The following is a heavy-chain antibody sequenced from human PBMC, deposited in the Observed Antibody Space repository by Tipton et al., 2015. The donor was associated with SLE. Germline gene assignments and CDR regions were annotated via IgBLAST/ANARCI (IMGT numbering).Heavy chain of an antibody. V-gene: IGHV4-59*01. J-gene: IGHJ6*03. Sequence: TLSLTCTVSGDSISTYYWSWIRQPPGKGLEWIGYISYSGSTNYNPSLKSRVTISVDTSKNLFSLKLSSVTAADTAVYYCARDQVGYSGYTSFYYMDVWGKGTTVTVSS. CDR3: ARDQVGYSGYTSFYYMDV. CDR2: ISYSGST. CDR1: GDSISTYY. D-gene: IGHD5-12*01.